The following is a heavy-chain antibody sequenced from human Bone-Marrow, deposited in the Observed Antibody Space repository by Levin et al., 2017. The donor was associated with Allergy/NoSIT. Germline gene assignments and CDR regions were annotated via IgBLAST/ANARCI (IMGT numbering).Heavy chain of an antibody. CDR1: GFIFTNYD. D-gene: IGHD3-3*01. Sequence: PGGSLRLSCAASGFIFTNYDIHWVRQAPGKGLEWVSVISYDGSNKYYADSVKGRFTISRDNSKDTVYLQMNSLRPEDTALYYCARGYYSYWSASLTWGQGTLVTVSS. CDR2: ISYDGSNK. J-gene: IGHJ5*02. V-gene: IGHV3-30*03. CDR3: ARGYYSYWSASLT.